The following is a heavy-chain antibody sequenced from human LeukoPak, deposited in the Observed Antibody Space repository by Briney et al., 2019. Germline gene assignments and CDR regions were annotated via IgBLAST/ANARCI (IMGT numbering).Heavy chain of an antibody. CDR3: ARDRQGASGSYRFDY. CDR1: GYTFTGYY. V-gene: IGHV1-2*02. J-gene: IGHJ4*02. Sequence: ASVKVSCKASGYTFTGYYMHWVRQAPGQGLEWMGWINPNSGGTNYAQKFQGRVTMTRDTSISTAYMELSRLRSDDTAIYYCARDRQGASGSYRFDYWGQGSLVTVSS. CDR2: INPNSGGT. D-gene: IGHD3-10*01.